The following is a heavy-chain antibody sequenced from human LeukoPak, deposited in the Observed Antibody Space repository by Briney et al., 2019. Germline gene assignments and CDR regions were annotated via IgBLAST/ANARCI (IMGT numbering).Heavy chain of an antibody. V-gene: IGHV4-61*08. CDR3: ARVFDVGYSSSDY. Sequence: SETLSLTCTVSGGSISSGGYYWSWIRQPPGKGLEWIGYIYYSGSTNYNPSLKSRVTISVDTSKNQFSLKLSSVTAADTAVYYCARVFDVGYSSSDYWGQGTLVTVSS. CDR1: GGSISSGGYY. D-gene: IGHD6-13*01. CDR2: IYYSGST. J-gene: IGHJ4*02.